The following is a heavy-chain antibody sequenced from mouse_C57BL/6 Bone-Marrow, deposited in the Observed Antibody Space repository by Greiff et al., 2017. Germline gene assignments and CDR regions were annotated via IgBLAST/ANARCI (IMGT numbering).Heavy chain of an antibody. J-gene: IGHJ1*03. CDR2: IDPSDSYT. Sequence: QVQLQQPGAELVRPGTSVKLSCKASGYTFTSYWMHWVKQRPGRGLEWIGVIDPSDSYTNYNQKFKGKATLTVDTSSSTAYMQLSSLTSEDSAVYYCARPVYGSRRYFDVWGTGTTVTVSS. CDR1: GYTFTSYW. V-gene: IGHV1-59*01. CDR3: ARPVYGSRRYFDV. D-gene: IGHD1-1*01.